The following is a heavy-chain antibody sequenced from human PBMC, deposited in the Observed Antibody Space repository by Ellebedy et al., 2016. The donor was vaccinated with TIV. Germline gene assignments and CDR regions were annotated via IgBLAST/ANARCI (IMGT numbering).Heavy chain of an antibody. Sequence: ASVKVSXKASGYTFTTYTLHWVRQAPGRSLEWMGWINSANANTKYSQKFQGRVTITRDTSASTAYMELSSLRSEDTAVYYCARETHYYDSRSDYPWGSWGQGTLVTVSS. V-gene: IGHV1-3*01. J-gene: IGHJ5*02. CDR3: ARETHYYDSRSDYPWGS. CDR1: GYTFTTYT. CDR2: INSANANT. D-gene: IGHD3-22*01.